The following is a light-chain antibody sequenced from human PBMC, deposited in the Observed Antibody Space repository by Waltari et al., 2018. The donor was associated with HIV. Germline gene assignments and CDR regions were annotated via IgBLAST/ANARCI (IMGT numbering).Light chain of an antibody. V-gene: IGLV2-14*01. CDR2: EVT. CDR3: SSYTTTSTVV. CDR1: NSDVGGYNY. Sequence: QSALTQPASVSGSPGQSITIPCIGTNSDVGGYNYVSWYQQHPGKAPKLLIYEVTNRPSGISNRFSGSKSGNTASLTISGLQAEDEADYYCSSYTTTSTVVFGGGTKLTVL. J-gene: IGLJ2*01.